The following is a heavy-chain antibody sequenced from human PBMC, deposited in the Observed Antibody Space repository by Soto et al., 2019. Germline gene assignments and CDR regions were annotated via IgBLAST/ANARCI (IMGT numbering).Heavy chain of an antibody. J-gene: IGHJ6*02. D-gene: IGHD1-1*01. CDR3: ARGGNWNSYYYRLVV. CDR1: GDSISSYY. CDR2: IYDRGTT. Sequence: PSETLSLTCTVSGDSISSYYWSWIRQPPGKGLEWIAYIYDRGTTNYNPSLKSRVTISLDTSKNQFSLKLSSVTAADTAVYYCARGGNWNSYYYRLVVWGQGITVTVS. V-gene: IGHV4-59*01.